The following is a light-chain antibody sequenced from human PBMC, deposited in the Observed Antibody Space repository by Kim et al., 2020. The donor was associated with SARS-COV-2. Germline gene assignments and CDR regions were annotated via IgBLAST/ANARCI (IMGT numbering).Light chain of an antibody. CDR3: QQYYSYPWT. CDR1: QSISAW. J-gene: IGKJ1*01. CDR2: DAS. Sequence: VSVGDRVTITCRASQSISAWLAWYQQKPGKAPKLLSYDASRLQSGVPSRFSGSGSGTEFTLTISSLQPDDFAIYYCQQYYSYPWTFGQGTKVDIK. V-gene: IGKV1-5*01.